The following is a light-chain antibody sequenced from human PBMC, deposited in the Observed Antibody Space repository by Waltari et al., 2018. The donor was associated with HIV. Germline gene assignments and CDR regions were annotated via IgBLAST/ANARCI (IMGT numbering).Light chain of an antibody. CDR1: NSNIRINT. V-gene: IGLV1-44*01. CDR3: AAWDGSLNGVV. J-gene: IGLJ3*02. Sequence: QSVLTQPPSASGTPGQRVTLSCSGSNSNIRINTVNWYQQLPGTAPKLLIYTNNQRPSGVPDRFSGSKSGTSASLAISRLQSEDEADYYCAAWDGSLNGVVFGGGTRLTVL. CDR2: TNN.